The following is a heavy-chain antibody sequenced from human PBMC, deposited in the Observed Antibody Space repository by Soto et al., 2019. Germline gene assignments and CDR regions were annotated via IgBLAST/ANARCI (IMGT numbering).Heavy chain of an antibody. D-gene: IGHD7-27*01. V-gene: IGHV3-23*01. CDR2: ISGSGDSP. CDR1: GFIFRSYG. J-gene: IGHJ2*01. Sequence: ESLRLSCAASGFIFRSYGMRWVRQAPGKGLEWVSAISGSGDSPYYADSVKGRFTVSRDNSKNTLYLQMTSLRAEDTAVYYCAKATWGYWYFDLWGRGTLVTVSS. CDR3: AKATWGYWYFDL.